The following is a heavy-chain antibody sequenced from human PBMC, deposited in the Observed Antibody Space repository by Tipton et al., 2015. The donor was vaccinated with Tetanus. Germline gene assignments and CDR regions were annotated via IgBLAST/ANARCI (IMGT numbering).Heavy chain of an antibody. CDR1: GVSISSSGYY. Sequence: TLSLTCNVSGVSISSSGYYWGWFRQPPGKGLEWTGDIYYTGNTNYTPSLRSRITMSVDRPKNQFSLKLNSVTAADTAVYYCARLWGYYYDSSGYPDFWGQGTLVTVSS. CDR2: IYYTGNT. V-gene: IGHV4-39*01. CDR3: ARLWGYYYDSSGYPDF. D-gene: IGHD3-22*01. J-gene: IGHJ4*02.